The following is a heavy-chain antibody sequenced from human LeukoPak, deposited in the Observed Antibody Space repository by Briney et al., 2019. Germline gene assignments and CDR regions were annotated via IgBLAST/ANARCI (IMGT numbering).Heavy chain of an antibody. Sequence: SQTLSLTCTVSGGSISSSSYYWGWIRQPPGKGLEWIGSIYYSGSTYYNPSLKSRVTISVDTSKNQFSLKLSSVTAADTAVYYCARPKEGSGWLGAFDIWGQGTMVTVSS. J-gene: IGHJ3*02. CDR1: GGSISSSSYY. V-gene: IGHV4-39*01. CDR3: ARPKEGSGWLGAFDI. CDR2: IYYSGST. D-gene: IGHD6-19*01.